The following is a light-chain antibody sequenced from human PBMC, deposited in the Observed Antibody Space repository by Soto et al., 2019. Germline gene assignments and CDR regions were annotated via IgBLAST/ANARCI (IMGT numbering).Light chain of an antibody. V-gene: IGKV3-20*01. CDR3: QQYAISRT. CDR1: QSVSSNY. J-gene: IGKJ1*01. CDR2: GSS. Sequence: EIVLTQSPGTLSLSPGERATLSCRASQSVSSNYLAWYQQKPGQAPSLLIYGSSSRATGIPDRFSGSGSGTDFTLTIGRLEPEDFAVYYCQQYAISRTFGQGPKAEIK.